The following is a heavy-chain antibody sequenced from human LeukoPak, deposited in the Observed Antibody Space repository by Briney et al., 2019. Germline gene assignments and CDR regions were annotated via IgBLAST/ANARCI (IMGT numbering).Heavy chain of an antibody. V-gene: IGHV1-2*02. CDR3: ARDRPGYSSYFDP. Sequence: ASVKVSCKASGHSFTDYHMHWVRQAPGQGLEWMGWINTKTGGTNYAQTFQGRVTLTRDTSISTVYMEMSSLRSDDTAVYYCARDRPGYSSYFDPWGQGTLVTVSS. J-gene: IGHJ5*02. CDR2: INTKTGGT. D-gene: IGHD6-19*01. CDR1: GHSFTDYH.